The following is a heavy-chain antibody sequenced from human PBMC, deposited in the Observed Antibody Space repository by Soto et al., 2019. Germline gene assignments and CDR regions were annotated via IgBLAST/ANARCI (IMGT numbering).Heavy chain of an antibody. V-gene: IGHV3-15*01. CDR3: TADSRGGMDV. CDR1: GFTFSNAW. J-gene: IGHJ6*02. D-gene: IGHD2-21*01. Sequence: PGGSLRLSCAVSGFTFSNAWMSWVRQAPGKGLEWVGRIKSKTDGGTTDYVAPVKGRFIISRDDSKNTLYLQMNNLKVEDTAVYSCTADSRGGMDVWGLGTTVTVSS. CDR2: IKSKTDGGTT.